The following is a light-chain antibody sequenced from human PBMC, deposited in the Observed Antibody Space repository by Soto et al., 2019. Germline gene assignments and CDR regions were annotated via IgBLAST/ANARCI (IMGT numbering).Light chain of an antibody. Sequence: DIVLTQSPLSLPVTPGEPASISCRSSQSLLYSNGFHYLEWYLKKPGQSPQLLFYLTSVRASGVPHRFSGSGSGTDFTLQISRVEAEDVGVYYCMQALHTPLTFGQGTRLEI. J-gene: IGKJ5*01. V-gene: IGKV2-28*01. CDR2: LTS. CDR1: QSLLYSNGFHY. CDR3: MQALHTPLT.